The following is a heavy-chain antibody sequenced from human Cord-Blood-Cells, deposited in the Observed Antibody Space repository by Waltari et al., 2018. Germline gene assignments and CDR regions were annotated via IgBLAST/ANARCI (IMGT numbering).Heavy chain of an antibody. CDR2: LDPEDGET. J-gene: IGHJ4*02. V-gene: IGHV1-24*01. CDR1: GYTLTELS. Sequence: QVQLVQSGAEVKKPGASVKVSCKVSGYTLTELSMHWVRQAHGKGLEWMGGLDPEDGETIYAQKFQGRVTMTEDTSTDTAYMELSSLRSEDTAVYYCATFSWGDYGIDYWGQGTLVTVSS. D-gene: IGHD4-17*01. CDR3: ATFSWGDYGIDY.